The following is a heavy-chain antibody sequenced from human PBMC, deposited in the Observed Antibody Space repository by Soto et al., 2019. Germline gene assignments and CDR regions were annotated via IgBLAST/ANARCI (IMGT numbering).Heavy chain of an antibody. Sequence: TSETLSLTCTVSGGSITSSSYYWGWIRQPPGKGLEWIGTIYYSGSTNYNPSLKSRVTISVDTSKNQFSLKLSSVTAADTAVYYCARARNLRAYFDYWGQGTLVTVSS. D-gene: IGHD1-1*01. CDR2: IYYSGST. CDR1: GGSITSSSYY. CDR3: ARARNLRAYFDY. J-gene: IGHJ4*02. V-gene: IGHV4-39*07.